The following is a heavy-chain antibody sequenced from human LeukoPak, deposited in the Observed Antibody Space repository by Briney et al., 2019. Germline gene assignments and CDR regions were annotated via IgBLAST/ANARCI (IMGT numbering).Heavy chain of an antibody. J-gene: IGHJ4*02. Sequence: RPGGSLRLSCAASGFTFSSYGMHWVRQAPGKGLEWVAFIRYDGSNKYYADSVKGRFTISRDNSKNTLYLQMNSLRAEDTAVYYCAREIPPGAPFDYWGQGTLVTVSS. CDR2: IRYDGSNK. CDR3: AREIPPGAPFDY. V-gene: IGHV3-30*02. D-gene: IGHD3-10*01. CDR1: GFTFSSYG.